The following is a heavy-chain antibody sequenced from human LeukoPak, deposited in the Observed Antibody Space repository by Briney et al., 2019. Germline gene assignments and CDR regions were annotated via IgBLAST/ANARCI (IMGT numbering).Heavy chain of an antibody. J-gene: IGHJ4*02. Sequence: ASVKVSCKTSGYTFTSYDINWVRQAPGQGLEWLGWMNPNNGRTGYAQTFQGRVTMTRDTSISTAYMELRSLRSEDTAVYYCARNLAMTGDFDNWGQGTRVTVSS. V-gene: IGHV1-8*01. CDR3: ARNLAMTGDFDN. D-gene: IGHD2-2*01. CDR1: GYTFTSYD. CDR2: MNPNNGRT.